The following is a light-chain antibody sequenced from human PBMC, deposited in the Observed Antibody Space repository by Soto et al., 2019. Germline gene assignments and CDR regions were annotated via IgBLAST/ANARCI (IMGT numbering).Light chain of an antibody. CDR1: QSVSSTY. CDR2: GAS. J-gene: IGKJ2*01. CDR3: QLYDNSRYT. V-gene: IGKV3-20*01. Sequence: EIVLTQSPGTLSLSPGERATLSCRASQSVSSTYVAWYQQKPGQAPRLLIYGASTRATGIPDRCSGSGSGTDFTLTISRLETEDFAVYYCQLYDNSRYTFGQGTNLEIK.